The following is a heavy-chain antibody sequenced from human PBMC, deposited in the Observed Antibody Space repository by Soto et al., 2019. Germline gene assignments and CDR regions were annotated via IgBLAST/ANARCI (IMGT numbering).Heavy chain of an antibody. D-gene: IGHD3-10*01. J-gene: IGHJ6*02. CDR2: ISPTGEQR. Sequence: GGSLRLSCAASRFTFRNYGMSWVRQGPGKGLEWVSGISPTGEQRFYVDSVKGRFFISRDNSQNTLSLEMSNLRADDTAVYYCAKRYGSGSYRDFNSYYGMDIWGQGTSVTVS. V-gene: IGHV3-23*01. CDR1: RFTFRNYG. CDR3: AKRYGSGSYRDFNSYYGMDI.